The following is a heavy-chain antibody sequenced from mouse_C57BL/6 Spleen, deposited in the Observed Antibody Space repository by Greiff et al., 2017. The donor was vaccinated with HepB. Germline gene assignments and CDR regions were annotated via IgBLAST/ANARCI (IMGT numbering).Heavy chain of an antibody. CDR1: GYTFTSYW. CDR2: IDPSDSYT. J-gene: IGHJ3*01. D-gene: IGHD1-1*01. CDR3: ARKGIVAPFAY. V-gene: IGHV1-50*01. Sequence: QVQLQQPGAELVKPGASVKLSCKASGYTFTSYWMQWVKQRPGQGLEWIGEIDPSDSYTNYNQKFKGKATLTVDTSSSTAYMQLSSLTSEDSAVYYCARKGIVAPFAYWGQGTLVTVSA.